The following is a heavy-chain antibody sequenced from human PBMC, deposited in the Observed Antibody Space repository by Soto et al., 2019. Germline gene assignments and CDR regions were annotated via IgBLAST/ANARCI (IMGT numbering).Heavy chain of an antibody. CDR1: GFTFSSYG. CDR2: IWYDGSNK. V-gene: IGHV3-33*01. D-gene: IGHD6-19*01. J-gene: IGHJ3*02. CDR3: AXETHFTGYSSGWYAFDI. Sequence: PGGSLRLSCAASGFTFSSYGMHWVRQAPGKGLEWVAVIWYDGSNKYYADSVKGRFTISRDNSKNTLYLQMNSLRAEDTAVYYCAXETHFTGYSSGWYAFDIWGQGTMVTVSS.